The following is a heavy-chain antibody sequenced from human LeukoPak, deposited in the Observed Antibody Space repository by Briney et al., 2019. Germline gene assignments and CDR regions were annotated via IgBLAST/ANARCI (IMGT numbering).Heavy chain of an antibody. CDR1: GYSVTSYW. CDR2: IYPGDSDT. D-gene: IGHD3-10*01. V-gene: IGHV5-51*01. Sequence: GESRKISCKGSGYSVTSYWIGWVRQMPGKGLEWMGIIYPGDSDTRYSPSFQGQVTISADKSISTAYLQWSSLKASDTAMYYCARARGVIIKRGELDFDYWGQGTLVTVSS. CDR3: ARARGVIIKRGELDFDY. J-gene: IGHJ4*02.